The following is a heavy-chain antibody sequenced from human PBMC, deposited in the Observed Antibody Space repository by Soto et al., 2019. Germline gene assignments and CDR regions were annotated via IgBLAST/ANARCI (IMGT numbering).Heavy chain of an antibody. CDR2: ISSSSSYI. D-gene: IGHD3-3*01. J-gene: IGHJ4*02. Sequence: EVQLVESGGGLVKPGGSLRLSCAASGFTFSSYSMNWVRQAPGKGLEWVSYISSSSSYIYYADSVKGRFTISRDNAKNSMYLQMNRLRVEDTAVYYCACGDFYDFWSGYFDYWGQGTLVTVSS. V-gene: IGHV3-21*01. CDR1: GFTFSSYS. CDR3: ACGDFYDFWSGYFDY.